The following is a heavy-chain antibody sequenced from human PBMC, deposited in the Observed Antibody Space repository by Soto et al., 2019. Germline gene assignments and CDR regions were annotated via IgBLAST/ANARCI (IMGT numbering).Heavy chain of an antibody. CDR2: VHYSGST. V-gene: IGHV4-39*02. J-gene: IGHJ5*02. CDR1: GGSISSSSYY. CDR3: ARETRENTYYDFWSGSGSFDP. D-gene: IGHD3-3*01. Sequence: SETLSLTCTVSGGSISSSSYYWAWIRQPPGKGLEWIGSVHYSGSTYYNPSLKSRVTISVDTSKNEFSLSVSSVTAADTAVYYCARETRENTYYDFWSGSGSFDPWGQGTLVTVSS.